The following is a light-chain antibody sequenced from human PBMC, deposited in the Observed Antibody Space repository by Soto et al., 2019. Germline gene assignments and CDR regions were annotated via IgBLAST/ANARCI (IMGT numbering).Light chain of an antibody. CDR3: QQYYNWPPWT. Sequence: EIVMTQSPATPAVSPRGRGPFHFTASQSVSSNLAWYQQKPGQAPRLLIYGASIRATGIPARFSGSGSGTEFTLTISTLQSEDFAIYYCQQYYNWPPWTFGQGTKVDIK. V-gene: IGKV3-15*01. CDR1: QSVSSN. J-gene: IGKJ1*01. CDR2: GAS.